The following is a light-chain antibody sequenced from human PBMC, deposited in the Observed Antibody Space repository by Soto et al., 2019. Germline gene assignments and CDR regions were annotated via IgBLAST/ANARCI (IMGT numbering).Light chain of an antibody. CDR3: AAWDDSLNGYV. Sequence: VLTQPPSASGTPGQRVTISCSGSTSNIGGNTVNWYQQFPGTAPKLLMFKNNQRPSGVPDRFSGSKSGTSASLAISGLQSEDEADYYCAAWDDSLNGYVFGIGTKVTVL. CDR1: TSNIGGNT. J-gene: IGLJ1*01. CDR2: KNN. V-gene: IGLV1-44*01.